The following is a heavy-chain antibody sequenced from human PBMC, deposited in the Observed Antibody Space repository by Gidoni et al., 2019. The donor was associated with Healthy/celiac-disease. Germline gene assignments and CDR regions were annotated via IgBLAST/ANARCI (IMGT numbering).Heavy chain of an antibody. J-gene: IGHJ5*02. CDR3: ARAGTITIFGVVTVNWFDP. CDR2: ISAYNGNT. Sequence: QVQLVQSGAEVKKPGASVKVSCKASGYTFTSYGISWVRQAPGQGLEWMGWISAYNGNTNYAQKLQGRVTMTTDTSTSTAYMELRSLRSDDTAVYYCARAGTITIFGVVTVNWFDPWGQGTLVTVSS. D-gene: IGHD3-3*01. V-gene: IGHV1-18*04. CDR1: GYTFTSYG.